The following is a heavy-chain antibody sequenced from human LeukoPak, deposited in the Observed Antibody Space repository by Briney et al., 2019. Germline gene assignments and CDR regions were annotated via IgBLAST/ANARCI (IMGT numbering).Heavy chain of an antibody. V-gene: IGHV3-7*01. CDR3: ARDYCTDSTCHDVFDI. Sequence: GGSLRLSCAASGFTFSNYWMSWVRQTPGKGLEWVANIKQDGSDKYYVDSVKGRFTISRDNAKNSLYLQMNSLRAEDTAVYFCARDYCTDSTCHDVFDIWGQGTMFTVSS. CDR2: IKQDGSDK. D-gene: IGHD2-8*02. J-gene: IGHJ3*02. CDR1: GFTFSNYW.